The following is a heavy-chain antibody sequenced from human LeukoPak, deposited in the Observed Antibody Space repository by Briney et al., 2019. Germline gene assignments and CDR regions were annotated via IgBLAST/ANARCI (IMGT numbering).Heavy chain of an antibody. CDR1: GYTLTNHA. CDR2: INTYNGTT. J-gene: IGHJ4*02. Sequence: ASLKVSCTPSGYTLTNHAFSGVRQAPGQGLGWVGWINTYNGTTYYAQKLQGRVTLTTDTSTTTAYMELRSLRSDDTAVYYCGRGIPASGHLDYWGQGTLVTVSS. D-gene: IGHD6-13*01. CDR3: GRGIPASGHLDY. V-gene: IGHV1-18*01.